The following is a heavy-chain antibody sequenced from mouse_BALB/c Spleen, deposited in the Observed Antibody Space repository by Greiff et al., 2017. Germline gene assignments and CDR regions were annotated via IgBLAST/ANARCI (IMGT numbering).Heavy chain of an antibody. CDR3: ARHTSLSDYFDY. CDR2: INSNGGST. V-gene: IGHV5-6-2*01. Sequence: EVHLVESGGGLVKLGGSLKLSCAASGFTFSSYYMSWVRQTPEKRLELVAAINSNGGSTYYPDTVKGRFTISRDNAKNTLYLQMSSLKSEDTALYYCARHTSLSDYFDYWGQGTTLTVSS. CDR1: GFTFSSYY. D-gene: IGHD6-2*01. J-gene: IGHJ2*01.